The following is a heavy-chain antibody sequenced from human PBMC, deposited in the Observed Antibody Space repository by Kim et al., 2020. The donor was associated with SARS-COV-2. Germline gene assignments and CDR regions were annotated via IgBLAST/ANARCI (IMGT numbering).Heavy chain of an antibody. D-gene: IGHD1-26*01. V-gene: IGHV4-39*01. J-gene: IGHJ4*01. CDR3: ARRRRGWAQTCAYYFD. CDR2: IYYSGST. Sequence: SETLSLTCTVSGGSISSSSYYWGWIRQPPGKGLEWIGSIYYSGSTYYNPSLKSRVTISVDTSKNQFSLKLSPVTAADTAVYYCARRRRGWAQTCAYYFD. CDR1: GGSISSSSYY.